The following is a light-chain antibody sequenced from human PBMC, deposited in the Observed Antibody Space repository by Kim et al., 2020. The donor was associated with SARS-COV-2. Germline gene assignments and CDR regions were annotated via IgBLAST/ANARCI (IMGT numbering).Light chain of an antibody. CDR2: EAS. J-gene: IGKJ4*01. CDR1: QVIGNF. Sequence: SLSPGERAALSCRASQVIGNFVAWYQQKPGQAPQLLIYEASNRASGVPVRFADSGSGTDFTLTVSGLEPDDSAVYYCQQRRDGLTFGGGTKVDIK. V-gene: IGKV3D-11*01. CDR3: QQRRDGLT.